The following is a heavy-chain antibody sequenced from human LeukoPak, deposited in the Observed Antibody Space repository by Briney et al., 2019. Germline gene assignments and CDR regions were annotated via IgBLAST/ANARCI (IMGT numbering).Heavy chain of an antibody. V-gene: IGHV3-21*01. Sequence: GGSLRLSCAASGFTFSSYSMNWVRQAPGKGLEWVSSISSSSSYIYYADSVKDRFTISRDNAKNSLYLQMNSLRAEDTAVYYCAREGTYYDSSGYYVLFDYWGQGTLVTVSS. CDR1: GFTFSSYS. CDR3: AREGTYYDSSGYYVLFDY. J-gene: IGHJ4*02. CDR2: ISSSSSYI. D-gene: IGHD3-22*01.